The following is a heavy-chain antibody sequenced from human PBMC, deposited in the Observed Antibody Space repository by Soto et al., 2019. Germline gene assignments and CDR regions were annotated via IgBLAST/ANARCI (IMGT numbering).Heavy chain of an antibody. V-gene: IGHV4-59*02. CDR2: MHCIGFS. D-gene: IGHD3-16*01. CDR1: GDSVTSNY. CDR3: ATSFGTAWYID. Sequence: PSETLSLTCAFSGDSVTSNYLTWIRQSPGKGLEWIGYMHCIGFSHYNPSLKSRLTMSVDRSKNQFTLQLTSVTAADTAVYYCATSFGTAWYIDWGQGTQVNVSS. J-gene: IGHJ4*02.